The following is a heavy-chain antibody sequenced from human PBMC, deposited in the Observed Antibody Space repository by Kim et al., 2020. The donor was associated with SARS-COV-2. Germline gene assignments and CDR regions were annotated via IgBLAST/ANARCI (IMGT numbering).Heavy chain of an antibody. V-gene: IGHV3-64D*06. J-gene: IGHJ4*02. CDR1: GFTFSSYA. CDR3: VISPGEYSGSYWGPFDY. D-gene: IGHD1-26*01. Sequence: GGSLRLSCSVSGFTFSSYAMYWVRQAPGKGLEYVSAISSNGGSTYYADSVKGRFIISRDNSKNTLYLQMSSLRTEDTAVYYCVISPGEYSGSYWGPFDYWGQGTLVTVSS. CDR2: ISSNGGST.